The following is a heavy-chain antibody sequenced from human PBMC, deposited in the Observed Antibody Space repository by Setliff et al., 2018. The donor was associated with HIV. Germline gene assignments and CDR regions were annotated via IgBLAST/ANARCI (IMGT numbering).Heavy chain of an antibody. Sequence: ASVKVSCKASGYPFTSYAMNWVRQAPGQGLEWMGRISTNTGNPTYAQGFTGRFVFSLDTSVSTAYLQISSLKAEDTAVYYCARKQSWSSGGEAFDIWGQGTMVTVSS. D-gene: IGHD2-8*01. CDR2: ISTNTGNP. J-gene: IGHJ3*02. CDR1: GYPFTSYA. V-gene: IGHV7-4-1*02. CDR3: ARKQSWSSGGEAFDI.